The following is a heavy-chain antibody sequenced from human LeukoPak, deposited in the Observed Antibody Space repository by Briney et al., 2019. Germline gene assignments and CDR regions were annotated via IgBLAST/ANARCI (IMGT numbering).Heavy chain of an antibody. CDR2: IYSTGST. CDR1: GDSITSGGSY. V-gene: IGHV4-31*03. D-gene: IGHD1-26*01. Sequence: SETLSLTCTVSGDSITSGGSYWTWIRQRPGKGLEWIGYIYSTGSTYYNPSLQSRVDISRDTAKTQFSLRLTSLTAADTAVYYCARDRGSYQFDYWGPGTLVTVSS. CDR3: ARDRGSYQFDY. J-gene: IGHJ4*02.